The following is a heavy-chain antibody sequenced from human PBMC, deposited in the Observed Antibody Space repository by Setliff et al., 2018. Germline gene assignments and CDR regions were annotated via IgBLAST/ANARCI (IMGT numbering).Heavy chain of an antibody. V-gene: IGHV1-2*02. D-gene: IGHD3-16*01. CDR2: INPNSGGT. Sequence: ASVKVSCKASGYTFGAHYIHWVRQAPGQGLEWMGWINPNSGGTNYAQKFQGRVTMTRDTSISTAYMELSRLRSDDTAVYYCARELVIIATWGNSAMGEAFDIWGQGTMVTVSS. CDR3: ARELVIIATWGNSAMGEAFDI. CDR1: GYTFGAHY. J-gene: IGHJ3*02.